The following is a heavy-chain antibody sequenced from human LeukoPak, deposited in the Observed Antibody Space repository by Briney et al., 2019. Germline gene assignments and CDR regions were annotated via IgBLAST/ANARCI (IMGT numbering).Heavy chain of an antibody. CDR3: ARVLLWFGEPYFDY. Sequence: GGSLRLSCAASGFTFSSYSMNWVRQAPGKGLEWVSSISSSSSYIYYADSVKGRFTLSRDNAKNSLYLQMNSLRAEDTAVYYCARVLLWFGEPYFDYWGQGTLVTVSS. CDR1: GFTFSSYS. D-gene: IGHD3-10*01. V-gene: IGHV3-21*01. CDR2: ISSSSSYI. J-gene: IGHJ4*02.